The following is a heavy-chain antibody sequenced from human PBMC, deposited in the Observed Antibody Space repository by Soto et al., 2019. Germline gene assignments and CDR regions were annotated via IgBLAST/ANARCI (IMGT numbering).Heavy chain of an antibody. J-gene: IGHJ4*02. D-gene: IGHD2-8*02. V-gene: IGHV4-59*12. Sequence: SETLSLTYTVSGGSMNNFYWSWIRQPPGKGLEWIGYVSYSDSSNYNPSLKSRVTISVDTSKNQFSLKLTSVTAADTAVYYCARDKITGLFDYWGQGTLVTVSS. CDR2: VSYSDSS. CDR1: GGSMNNFY. CDR3: ARDKITGLFDY.